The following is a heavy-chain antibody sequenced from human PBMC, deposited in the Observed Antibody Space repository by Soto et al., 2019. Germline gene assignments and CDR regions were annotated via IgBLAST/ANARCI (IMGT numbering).Heavy chain of an antibody. CDR3: ATTRGSFPY. CDR1: GYSISIGYY. J-gene: IGHJ4*02. V-gene: IGHV4-38-2*01. CDR2: IYHSGRT. Sequence: SETLSLTCAVSGYSISIGYYWGWIRQPPGKGLEWIWSIYHSGRTYYNPSLKSRLTISLDTSKNQFSLKLTSVTAADTALYFCATTRGSFPYSGQGTLVTVSS. D-gene: IGHD1-26*01.